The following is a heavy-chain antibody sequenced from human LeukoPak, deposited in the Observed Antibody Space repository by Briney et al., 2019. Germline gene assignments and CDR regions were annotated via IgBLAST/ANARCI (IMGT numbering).Heavy chain of an antibody. CDR2: ISSGGSTI. CDR1: GFTFSDYY. V-gene: IGHV3-11*01. D-gene: IGHD3-3*01. J-gene: IGHJ4*02. CDR3: ARVPSHDFWSGYLNY. Sequence: GGSLRLSCAASGFTFSDYYMSWIRQAPGKGLEWVSYISSGGSTIYYADSVKGRFTIFRDNAKNSLYLQMNSLRAEDTAVYYCARVPSHDFWSGYLNYWGQGTLVTVSS.